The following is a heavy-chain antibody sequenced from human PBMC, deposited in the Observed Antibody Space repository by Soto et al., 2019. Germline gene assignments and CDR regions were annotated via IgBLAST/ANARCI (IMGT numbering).Heavy chain of an antibody. CDR3: ANRGYSYGFVIY. J-gene: IGHJ4*02. Sequence: SVKVSCKASGGTFSNCAISWVRQAPGQGLEWMGEIIPVFGTANYAQKFQGRVTITADESTSTAYMELSSLRSEDTAVYYCANRGYSYGFVIYWGQGTLVTVSS. D-gene: IGHD5-18*01. V-gene: IGHV1-69*13. CDR1: GGTFSNCA. CDR2: IIPVFGTA.